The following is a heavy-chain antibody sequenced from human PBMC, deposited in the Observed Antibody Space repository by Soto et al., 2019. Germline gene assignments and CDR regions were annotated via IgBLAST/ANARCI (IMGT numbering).Heavy chain of an antibody. V-gene: IGHV4-34*01. Sequence: SETLSLTCAVYGGSFSGYYWSWIRQPPGKGLEWIGEINHSGSTNYNPSLKSRVTISVDTSKNQFSLKLSSVTAADTAVYYCARVIRYCSSTSCQTYYMDVWGKGTTVTVSS. CDR2: INHSGST. CDR3: ARVIRYCSSTSCQTYYMDV. J-gene: IGHJ6*03. CDR1: GGSFSGYY. D-gene: IGHD2-2*01.